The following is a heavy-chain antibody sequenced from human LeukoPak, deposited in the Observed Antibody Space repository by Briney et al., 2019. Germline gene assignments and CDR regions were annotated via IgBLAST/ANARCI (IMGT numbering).Heavy chain of an antibody. V-gene: IGHV1-18*01. CDR3: ARDESITIFGVIANWFDP. CDR2: ISAYSGNT. Sequence: ASVKVSCKASGYTFTSYGINWVRQAPGQGLEWMGWISAYSGNTNYAQKLQGRVTMTTDTSTSTAYMELRSLRSDDTAVYYCARDESITIFGVIANWFDPWGQGTLVTVSS. D-gene: IGHD3-3*01. CDR1: GYTFTSYG. J-gene: IGHJ5*02.